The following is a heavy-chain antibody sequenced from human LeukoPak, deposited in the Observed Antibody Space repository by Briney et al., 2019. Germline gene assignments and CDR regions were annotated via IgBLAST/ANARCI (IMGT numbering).Heavy chain of an antibody. V-gene: IGHV1-2*02. D-gene: IGHD3-22*01. J-gene: IGHJ4*02. CDR1: GYTFTGYY. Sequence: ASVKVSCKASGYTFTGYYMHWVRQALGQGLEWMGWINPNSGGTNYAQKFQGRVTMTRDTSISTAYMELSRLRSDDTAVYYCARDSWGYYYDSSGRDYWGQGTLVTVSS. CDR2: INPNSGGT. CDR3: ARDSWGYYYDSSGRDY.